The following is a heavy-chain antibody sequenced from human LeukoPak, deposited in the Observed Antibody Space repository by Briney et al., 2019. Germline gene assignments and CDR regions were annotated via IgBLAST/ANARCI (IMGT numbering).Heavy chain of an antibody. V-gene: IGHV3-53*01. CDR2: IYGGGST. CDR3: ARFFGSGINSVYYFDY. D-gene: IGHD3-10*01. Sequence: GGSLRLSCAASGFTVSSNYMSWVRQAPGKGLEWVSGIYGGGSTYYADSVMGRFTISRDNSKGTLYLQMNSLRAEDTAVYYCARFFGSGINSVYYFDYWGQGTLVTVSS. CDR1: GFTVSSNY. J-gene: IGHJ4*02.